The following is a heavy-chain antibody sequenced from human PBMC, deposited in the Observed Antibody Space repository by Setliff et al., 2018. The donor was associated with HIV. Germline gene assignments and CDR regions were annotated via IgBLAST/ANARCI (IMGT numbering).Heavy chain of an antibody. CDR1: GLTFSSYS. CDR3: ASSRAAGFGY. Sequence: GGSLRLSCAASGLTFSSYSMNWVRQAPGKGLEWVSYISSSSSTIDYADSVKGRFTISRDYAKNSLYRQKNSLRAEDTAVYYCASSRAAGFGYWRQGTLVAVAS. D-gene: IGHD6-13*01. V-gene: IGHV3-48*01. CDR2: ISSSSSTI. J-gene: IGHJ4*02.